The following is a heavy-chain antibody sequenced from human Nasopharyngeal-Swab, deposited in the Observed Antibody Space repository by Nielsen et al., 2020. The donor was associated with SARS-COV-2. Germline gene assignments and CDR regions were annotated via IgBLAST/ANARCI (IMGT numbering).Heavy chain of an antibody. V-gene: IGHV3-7*01. CDR1: GFTFSSYW. J-gene: IGHJ3*02. CDR2: IKQDGSEK. Sequence: GGSLRLSCAASGFTFSSYWMSWVRQAPGKGLEWVANIKQDGSEKYYVDSVKGRLTISRDNAKNSLYLQMNSLRAEDTAVYYCAREAPIGYCSSTSCYTGNAFDIWGQGTMVTVSS. CDR3: AREAPIGYCSSTSCYTGNAFDI. D-gene: IGHD2-2*02.